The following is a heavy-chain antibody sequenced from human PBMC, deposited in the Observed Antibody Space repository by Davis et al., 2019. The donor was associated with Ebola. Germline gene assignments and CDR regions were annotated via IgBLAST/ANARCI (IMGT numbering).Heavy chain of an antibody. J-gene: IGHJ5*02. CDR2: IYSGGST. CDR1: GFTVSSNY. D-gene: IGHD3-10*01. V-gene: IGHV3-53*04. CDR3: ARDSYYGSGSS. Sequence: PGGSLRLSCAASGFTVSSNYMSWVRQAPGKGLEWVSVIYSGGSTYYADSVKGRFTISRHNSRNTLYLQMNSLRAEDTAVYYCARDSYYGSGSSWGQGTLVTVSS.